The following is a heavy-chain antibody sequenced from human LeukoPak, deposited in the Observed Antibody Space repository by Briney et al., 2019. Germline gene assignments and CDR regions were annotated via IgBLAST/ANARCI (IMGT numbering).Heavy chain of an antibody. CDR1: GFTFSSYW. CDR3: ARDSSGYSGYDWWRVFDY. J-gene: IGHJ4*02. Sequence: GGSLRLSCAASGFTFSSYWMSWVRQAPGKGLEWVANIKQDGSEKYYVDSVKGRFTISRDNAKNSLYLQVNSLRAEDTAVYYCARDSSGYSGYDWWRVFDYWGQGTLVTVSS. CDR2: IKQDGSEK. D-gene: IGHD5-12*01. V-gene: IGHV3-7*03.